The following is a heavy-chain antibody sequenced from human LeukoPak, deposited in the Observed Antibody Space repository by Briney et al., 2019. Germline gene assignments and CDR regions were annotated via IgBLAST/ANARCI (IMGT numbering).Heavy chain of an antibody. CDR2: IYYSGST. Sequence: SQTLSLTCTVSGGSISSGGYYWSWIRQHPGKGLEWIGYIYYSGSTYYNPSLKSRVTISVDTSKNQFSLKLSSVTAADTAVYYCARSRYGSGSYSYPDYWGQGTLVTASS. CDR1: GGSISSGGYY. CDR3: ARSRYGSGSYSYPDY. D-gene: IGHD3-10*01. V-gene: IGHV4-31*03. J-gene: IGHJ4*02.